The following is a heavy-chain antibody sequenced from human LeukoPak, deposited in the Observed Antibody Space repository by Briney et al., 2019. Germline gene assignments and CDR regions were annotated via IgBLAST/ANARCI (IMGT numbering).Heavy chain of an antibody. D-gene: IGHD3-22*01. V-gene: IGHV3-66*01. CDR3: AREGSNRPYYYDSSYYFDY. CDR2: IYSGGST. J-gene: IGHJ4*02. Sequence: SGGSLRLSCAASGFTVSSNYMSWVRQAPGKGLEWVSVIYSGGSTYYADSVKGRFTISRDNSKNTLYLQMNSLRAEDTAVYYCAREGSNRPYYYDSSYYFDYWGQGTLVTVSS. CDR1: GFTVSSNY.